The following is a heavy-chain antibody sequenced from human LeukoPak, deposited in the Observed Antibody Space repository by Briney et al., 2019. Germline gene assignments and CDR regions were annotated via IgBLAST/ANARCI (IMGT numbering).Heavy chain of an antibody. CDR2: MYTSGET. CDR3: AAGSQTKTLNK. J-gene: IGHJ4*02. V-gene: IGHV4-4*07. D-gene: IGHD1-14*01. Sequence: SETLSLTCSVSGGSISTNYWTWIRQPAGEGLEWIGRMYTSGETNYNSTLKSRVTISLDTSKNQFSLRLSSVSAADTAVYYCAAGSQTKTLNKWGQGSLVTVSS. CDR1: GGSISTNY.